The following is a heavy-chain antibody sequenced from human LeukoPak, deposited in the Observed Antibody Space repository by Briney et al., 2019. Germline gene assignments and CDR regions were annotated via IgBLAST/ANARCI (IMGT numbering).Heavy chain of an antibody. Sequence: ASVKVSCKASGYTFMNYGIIWVRQAPGQGLECMGWISAYNGNTNFAQTLQDRVTMTTDTSTTTAYMELRSLRSDDTAVYYCARDSGNYYSPSDYWGQGTLVTVSS. V-gene: IGHV1-18*04. D-gene: IGHD1-26*01. J-gene: IGHJ4*02. CDR2: ISAYNGNT. CDR1: GYTFMNYG. CDR3: ARDSGNYYSPSDY.